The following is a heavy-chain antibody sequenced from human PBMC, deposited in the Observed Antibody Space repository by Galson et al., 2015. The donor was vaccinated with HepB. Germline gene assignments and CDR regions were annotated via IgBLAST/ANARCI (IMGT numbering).Heavy chain of an antibody. Sequence: SLRLSCAASGFTFSSYSMNWVRQAPGKGLEWVSSISSSSSYICYADSVKGRFTISRDNAKNPLYLQMNSLRAEDTAVYYCARDSQTAMVPSFDYWGQGTLVTVSS. J-gene: IGHJ4*02. CDR2: ISSSSSYI. V-gene: IGHV3-21*01. CDR3: ARDSQTAMVPSFDY. CDR1: GFTFSSYS. D-gene: IGHD5-18*01.